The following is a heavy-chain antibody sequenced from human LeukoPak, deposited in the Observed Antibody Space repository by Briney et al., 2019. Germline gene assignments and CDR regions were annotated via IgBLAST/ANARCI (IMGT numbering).Heavy chain of an antibody. CDR1: GFTSSSYG. J-gene: IGHJ4*02. D-gene: IGHD3-10*01. CDR3: AKDFLPHISMVRGVTTLFDF. V-gene: IGHV3-30*18. CDR2: ISYDGSNK. Sequence: GGSLRLSCAASGFTSSSYGMHWVGQAPGKGLEGVIGISYDGSNKYYADSVKGGFTISRDNSHNTLYLQMNSLRAEDTAVYYCAKDFLPHISMVRGVTTLFDFWGQGTLVTVSS.